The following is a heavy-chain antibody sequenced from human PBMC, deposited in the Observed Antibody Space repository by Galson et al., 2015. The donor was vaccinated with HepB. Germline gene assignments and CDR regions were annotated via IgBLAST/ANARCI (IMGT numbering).Heavy chain of an antibody. Sequence: SVKVSCKVSGYTLTELSMHWVRQAPGKGLEWMGGFDPEDGETIYAQKFQGRVTMTEDTSTDTAYMELSSLRSEDTAVYYCATGELSASGYFDLWGRGTLVTVSS. D-gene: IGHD3-16*02. V-gene: IGHV1-24*01. CDR2: FDPEDGET. CDR3: ATGELSASGYFDL. J-gene: IGHJ2*01. CDR1: GYTLTELS.